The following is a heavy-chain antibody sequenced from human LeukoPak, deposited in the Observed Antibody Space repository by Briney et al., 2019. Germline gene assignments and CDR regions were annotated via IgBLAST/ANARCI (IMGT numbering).Heavy chain of an antibody. D-gene: IGHD4-23*01. CDR2: IDPGDSST. CDR3: ARGDDYGGAFDM. CDR1: GYSFTSYW. V-gene: IGHV5-10-1*01. J-gene: IGHJ3*02. Sequence: GESLKISCKGSGYSFTSYWISWVRQMPGKGPEWMGRIDPGDSSTNYSPSFQGHVTISADKSISTAYLQWSSLKASDTAMYYCARGDDYGGAFDMWGQGTMVTVSS.